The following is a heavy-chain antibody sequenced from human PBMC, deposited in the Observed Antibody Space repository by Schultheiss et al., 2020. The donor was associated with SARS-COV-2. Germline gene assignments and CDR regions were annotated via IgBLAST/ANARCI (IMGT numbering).Heavy chain of an antibody. V-gene: IGHV4-39*01. CDR3: ARHPHYGDYVRGPHPYGMDV. Sequence: SETLSLTCTVSGGSISSSSYYWGWIRQPPGKGLEWIGSIYYSGSTYYNPSLKSRVTISVDTSKNQFSLKLSSVTAADTAVYYCARHPHYGDYVRGPHPYGMDVWGQGTTVTVSS. CDR2: IYYSGST. D-gene: IGHD4-17*01. CDR1: GGSISSSSYY. J-gene: IGHJ6*02.